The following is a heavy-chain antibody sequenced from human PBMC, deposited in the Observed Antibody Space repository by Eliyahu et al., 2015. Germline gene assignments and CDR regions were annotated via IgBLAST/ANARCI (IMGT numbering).Heavy chain of an antibody. Sequence: QVQLQESGPGLXKPSETLSLTCXVSGGSISNYYXSWIRXAPGKGLEWIGYXYYSGSTNYNPSLXSRVTISVXTTTNQFSLKLSSVTAADTAVYYCAREGRGTALGMDVWGQGTTVTVSS. CDR2: XYYSGST. CDR3: AREGRGTALGMDV. J-gene: IGHJ6*02. V-gene: IGHV4-59*01. CDR1: GGSISNYY. D-gene: IGHD3-10*01.